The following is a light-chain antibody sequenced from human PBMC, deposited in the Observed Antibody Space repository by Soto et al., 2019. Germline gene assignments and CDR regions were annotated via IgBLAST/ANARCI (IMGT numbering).Light chain of an antibody. J-gene: IGKJ1*01. V-gene: IGKV1-39*01. CDR2: AAS. Sequence: DIPMAQSPSSLSASVGAGITHTYRASQSISSYVSWYQQKPGKAPKLLIYAASRLQSGVPSRFSGSRSGTDFTLTISSLQPEDFATYYCQQSYSRVTFGQGTKVDI. CDR1: QSISSY. CDR3: QQSYSRVT.